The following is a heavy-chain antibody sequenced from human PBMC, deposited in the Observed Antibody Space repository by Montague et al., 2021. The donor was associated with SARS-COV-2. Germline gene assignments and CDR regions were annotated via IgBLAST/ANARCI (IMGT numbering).Heavy chain of an antibody. CDR1: GGSFSCYY. CDR3: ARTIVVVSAASRYFDL. Sequence: SETLSLTCTVSGGSFSCYYWSWIRQPLGKGLVWIGCIYYSGSTNYNPSLKIGCSISVDTSLTQFSLKLVSVTAADTAVYYCARTIVVVSAASRYFDLWGRGTLVTVSS. D-gene: IGHD2-2*01. J-gene: IGHJ2*01. V-gene: IGHV4-59*01. CDR2: IYYSGST.